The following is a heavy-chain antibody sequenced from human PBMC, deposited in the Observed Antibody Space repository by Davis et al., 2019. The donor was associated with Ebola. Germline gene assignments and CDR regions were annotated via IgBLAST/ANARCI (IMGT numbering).Heavy chain of an antibody. Sequence: PGGSLRLSCVVSGFKISSYSMNWVRQAPGKGLEWVSSISSYSSYIYYADSVKGRFTISRDNAKNSLYLQMNSLRAEDTAVYYCARDMGVTGDSRDAFDIWGQGTMVTVSS. V-gene: IGHV3-21*01. CDR2: ISSYSSYI. J-gene: IGHJ3*02. D-gene: IGHD7-27*01. CDR3: ARDMGVTGDSRDAFDI. CDR1: GFKISSYS.